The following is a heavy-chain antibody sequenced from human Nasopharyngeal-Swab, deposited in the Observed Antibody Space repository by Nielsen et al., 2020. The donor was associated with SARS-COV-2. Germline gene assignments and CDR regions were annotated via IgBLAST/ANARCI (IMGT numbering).Heavy chain of an antibody. CDR2: IYYTGSA. V-gene: IGHV4-59*01. CDR1: GDSISPNY. Sequence: GSLRLSCTASGDSISPNYWSWIRQSPGKRLEWIGDIYYTGSADYSPPLRTRVTISVDRSKNRFSLELTSVTTADTAVYYCARWVPFRRGTGRPSFYYFGMDVWGHGTTVTVSS. J-gene: IGHJ6*02. D-gene: IGHD3/OR15-3a*01. CDR3: ARWVPFRRGTGRPSFYYFGMDV.